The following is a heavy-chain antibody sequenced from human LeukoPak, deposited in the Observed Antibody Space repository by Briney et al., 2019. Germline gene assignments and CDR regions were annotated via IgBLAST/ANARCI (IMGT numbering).Heavy chain of an antibody. D-gene: IGHD3-22*01. V-gene: IGHV3-23*01. CDR3: AKDRRPTYYSDSSGYYFRDAFDI. CDR1: GFTFSSYA. CDR2: IGVSGSST. Sequence: GGSLRLSCAASGFTFSSYAMTWVRQAPGKGLEWVSGIGVSGSSTYYADSVKGRFTISRDNSKNTLYLQMNSLRAEDTAVYYCAKDRRPTYYSDSSGYYFRDAFDIWGQGTMVTVSS. J-gene: IGHJ3*02.